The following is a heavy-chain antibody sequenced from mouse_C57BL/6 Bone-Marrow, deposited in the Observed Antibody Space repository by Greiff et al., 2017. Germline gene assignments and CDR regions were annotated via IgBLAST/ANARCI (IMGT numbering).Heavy chain of an antibody. CDR3: ASICDGNYWYFNA. D-gene: IGHD2-3*01. CDR1: GYTFTTYP. V-gene: IGHV1-47*01. CDR2: FHPYNDDT. Sequence: QVQLQQSGAELVKPGASVKMSCKASGYTFTTYPVEWMKQNPGKSLEWIGNFHPYNDDTKYNEKCKGKATLTVEKSSSTVYLELSGLTSDDSAVYCCASICDGNYWYFNAWGTGTTVTVSA. J-gene: IGHJ1*03.